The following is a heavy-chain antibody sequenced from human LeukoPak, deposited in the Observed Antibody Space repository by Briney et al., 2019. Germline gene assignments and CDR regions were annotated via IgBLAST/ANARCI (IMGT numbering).Heavy chain of an antibody. J-gene: IGHJ6*03. D-gene: IGHD3-10*01. CDR1: GFTFSSYS. V-gene: IGHV3-21*01. CDR3: AREVGELLLNYYYYYMDV. CDR2: ISSSSSYI. Sequence: GGSLRLSCAASGFTFSSYSMNWVRQAPGKGLEWVSSISSSSSYIYYADSVKGRFTISRDNAKNSLYLQMNSLRAEDTAVYYCAREVGELLLNYYYYYMDVWGKGTTVTISS.